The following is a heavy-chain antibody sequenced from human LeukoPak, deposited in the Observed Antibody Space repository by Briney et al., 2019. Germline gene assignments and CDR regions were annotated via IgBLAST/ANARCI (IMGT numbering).Heavy chain of an antibody. D-gene: IGHD6-19*01. J-gene: IGHJ3*01. CDR1: GGSFSGYY. Sequence: SETLSLTCAVYGGSFSGYYWSWIRQPPGKGLEWIGEINHSGSTNYNPSLKSRVTISVDTSKNQFSLKLSSVTAADTAVYYCAKRARIAVAGTRAGDAIDVWGQGTMVTVSP. CDR2: INHSGST. V-gene: IGHV4-34*01. CDR3: AKRARIAVAGTRAGDAIDV.